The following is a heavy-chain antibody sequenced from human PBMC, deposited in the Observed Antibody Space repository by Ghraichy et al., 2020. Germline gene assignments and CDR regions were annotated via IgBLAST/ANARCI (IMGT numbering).Heavy chain of an antibody. Sequence: SETLSLTCTVSGGSISSSSYYWDWIRQPPGKGLEWIGSIYYSGITYYNPSLKSRVTISVDTSKNQFSLKLKSVTAADTDVYYCARRVGAKAAFDYWGQGTLVTVSS. J-gene: IGHJ4*02. D-gene: IGHD1-26*01. V-gene: IGHV4-39*01. CDR1: GGSISSSSYY. CDR2: IYYSGIT. CDR3: ARRVGAKAAFDY.